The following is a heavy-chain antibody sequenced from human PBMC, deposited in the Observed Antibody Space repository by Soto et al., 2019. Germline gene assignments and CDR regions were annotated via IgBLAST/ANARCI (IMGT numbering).Heavy chain of an antibody. J-gene: IGHJ5*02. CDR1: GGSISSYY. Sequence: SETLSLTCTVSGGSISSYYWSWIRQPPGKGLEWIGYIYYSGTTNYNPSLKSRVTISVDTSKNQFSLKLRSVTAADTAVYYCAGRPLPAVDRGYNWIDPWGQGTLVTVSS. CDR2: IYYSGTT. V-gene: IGHV4-59*01. CDR3: AGRPLPAVDRGYNWIDP. D-gene: IGHD2-2*01.